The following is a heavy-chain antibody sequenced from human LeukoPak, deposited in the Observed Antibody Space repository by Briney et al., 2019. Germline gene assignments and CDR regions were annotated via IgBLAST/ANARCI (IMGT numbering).Heavy chain of an antibody. D-gene: IGHD3-22*01. CDR1: GGSISSYY. Sequence: SETLSLTCTVSGGSISSYYWSWIRQPPVKGLEWIGYIYYSGSTNYNPSLKSRVTISVDTSKNQFSLKLSSVTAAGTAVYYCARETYYYDSSGSFNWFDPWGQGTLVTVSS. CDR3: ARETYYYDSSGSFNWFDP. V-gene: IGHV4-59*01. CDR2: IYYSGST. J-gene: IGHJ5*02.